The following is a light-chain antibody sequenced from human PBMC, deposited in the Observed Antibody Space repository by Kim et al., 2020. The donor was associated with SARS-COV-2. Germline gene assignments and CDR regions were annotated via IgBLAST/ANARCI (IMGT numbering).Light chain of an antibody. V-gene: IGKV1-5*03. CDR3: QQYNDYSWT. Sequence: DIQMTQSPSTLSASVGDRVTITCRASQSISTWLAWYQQKPGKAPKVLIYKASTLESGVPSRFSGSGSGTEFTLTISSLQPNDFATYYCQQYNDYSWTFGQGTKVDIK. CDR1: QSISTW. CDR2: KAS. J-gene: IGKJ1*01.